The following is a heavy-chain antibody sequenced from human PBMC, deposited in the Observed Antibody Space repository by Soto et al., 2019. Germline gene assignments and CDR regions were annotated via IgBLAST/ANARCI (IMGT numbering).Heavy chain of an antibody. J-gene: IGHJ3*02. CDR2: INHSGST. Sequence: SETLSLTCAVYGGSFGAYYWSWIRQPPGKGLEWIGEINHSGSTNYNPSLKSRVTISVDTSKNQFSLKLSSVTAADTAVYYCRLVGHGAFDIWGQGAMVT. CDR1: GGSFGAYY. D-gene: IGHD2-8*02. V-gene: IGHV4-34*01. CDR3: RLVGHGAFDI.